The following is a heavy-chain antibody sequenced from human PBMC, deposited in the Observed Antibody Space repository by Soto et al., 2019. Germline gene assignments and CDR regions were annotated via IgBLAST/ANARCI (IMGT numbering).Heavy chain of an antibody. Sequence: SETLSLTCTVSGGSISSYYWSWIRQPAGKGLEWIGRIYTSGSTNYNPSLKSRVTMSVDTSRNQFSLKLSSVTAADTAVYYCARQWLVAVDDAFDIWGQGTMVTVSS. CDR3: ARQWLVAVDDAFDI. D-gene: IGHD6-19*01. CDR2: IYTSGST. J-gene: IGHJ3*02. V-gene: IGHV4-4*07. CDR1: GGSISSYY.